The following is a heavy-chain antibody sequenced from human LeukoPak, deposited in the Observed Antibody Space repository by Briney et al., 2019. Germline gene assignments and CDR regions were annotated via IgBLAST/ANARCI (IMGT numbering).Heavy chain of an antibody. D-gene: IGHD3-22*01. Sequence: GGSLRLSCAASGFIFSVYGMHWVRQAPGRGLEWVAVISYDGSNKYYADSVKGRFTISRDNSKSTLYLQMNSLRVEDTAVYYCARDGLGHSSGYYTKPPFDYWGQGTLVTVSS. J-gene: IGHJ4*02. CDR3: ARDGLGHSSGYYTKPPFDY. V-gene: IGHV3-30*03. CDR2: ISYDGSNK. CDR1: GFIFSVYG.